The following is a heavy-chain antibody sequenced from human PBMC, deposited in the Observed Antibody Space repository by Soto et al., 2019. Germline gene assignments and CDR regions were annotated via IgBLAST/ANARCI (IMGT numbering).Heavy chain of an antibody. D-gene: IGHD1-26*01. CDR3: AREKVGANDY. CDR1: GYTFTSYD. J-gene: IGHJ4*02. V-gene: IGHV1-8*01. CDR2: MNPNSGNT. Sequence: QVQLVQSGAEVKKPGASVKDSCKASGYTFTSYDITRVRPATGQGLEWMGWMNPNSGNTGYAQKFQGRVTMTRNTSITTASMGLSSLRSEDTALYYCAREKVGANDYWGQGTVVSVSS.